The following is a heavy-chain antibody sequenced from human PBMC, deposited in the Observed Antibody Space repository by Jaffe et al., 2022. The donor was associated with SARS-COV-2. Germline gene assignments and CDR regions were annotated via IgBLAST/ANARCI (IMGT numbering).Heavy chain of an antibody. D-gene: IGHD2-2*01. CDR1: GFTFSSYS. J-gene: IGHJ3*02. V-gene: IGHV3-21*01. CDR2: ISSSSSYI. Sequence: EVQLVESGGGLVKPGGSLRLSCAASGFTFSSYSMNWVRQAPGKGLEWVSSISSSSSYIYYADSVKGRFTISRDNAKNSLYLQMNSLRAEDTAVYYCARDSCSSTSCYGAFDIWGQGTMVTVSS. CDR3: ARDSCSSTSCYGAFDI.